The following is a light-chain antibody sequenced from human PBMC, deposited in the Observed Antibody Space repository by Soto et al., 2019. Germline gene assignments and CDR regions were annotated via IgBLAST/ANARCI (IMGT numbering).Light chain of an antibody. CDR3: QQYYSYWT. CDR2: DAS. J-gene: IGKJ1*01. Sequence: DIQITQSPSTLSASVGDRVTITCRASQSISSWLAWYQQKPGRAPKLLIFDASTLENGVPARFSGSRSGPEFSLTISSLQHDDFATYYCQQYYSYWTFGQGTKVDIK. CDR1: QSISSW. V-gene: IGKV1-5*01.